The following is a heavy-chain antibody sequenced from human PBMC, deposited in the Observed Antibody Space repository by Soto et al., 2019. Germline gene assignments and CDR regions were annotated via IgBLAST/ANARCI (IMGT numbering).Heavy chain of an antibody. CDR3: AKETDDYGDYKTLYYYYGMDV. CDR2: ISYDGSNK. V-gene: IGHV3-30*18. J-gene: IGHJ6*02. D-gene: IGHD4-17*01. Sequence: QVQLVESGGGVVQPGRSLRLSCAASGFTFSSYGMHWVRQAPGKGLEWVAVISYDGSNKYYADSVKGRFTISRDNSKNTLYLQMNSLRAEDTAVYYCAKETDDYGDYKTLYYYYGMDVWGQGATVTVSS. CDR1: GFTFSSYG.